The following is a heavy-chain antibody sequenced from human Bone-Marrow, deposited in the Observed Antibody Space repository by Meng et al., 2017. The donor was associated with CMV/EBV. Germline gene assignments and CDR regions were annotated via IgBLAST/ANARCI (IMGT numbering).Heavy chain of an antibody. Sequence: SVKVSCKASGGTFSSYAISWVRQAPGQGLEWMGGIIPIFGTANYAQKFQGRVTITTDESTSTAYMELSRLRSEDTAVYYCARCLSDYHILTSKVNYYGMDVWGQGTAVTVSS. V-gene: IGHV1-69*05. CDR2: IIPIFGTA. D-gene: IGHD3-9*01. J-gene: IGHJ6*02. CDR1: GGTFSSYA. CDR3: ARCLSDYHILTSKVNYYGMDV.